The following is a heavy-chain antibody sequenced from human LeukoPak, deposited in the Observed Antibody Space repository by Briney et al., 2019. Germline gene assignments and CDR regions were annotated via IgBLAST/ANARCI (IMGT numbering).Heavy chain of an antibody. V-gene: IGHV3-7*04. Sequence: GGSLRPSCAASGFTFSTFWMNWVRQAPGKGLEWVANIKQDGSETYYVDSVKGRFTISRDNARNSLFLQMNSLTVEDTAVYYCAGGEGWTFRGWGQGTLVTVSS. CDR3: AGGEGWTFRG. J-gene: IGHJ4*02. CDR2: IKQDGSET. D-gene: IGHD3/OR15-3a*01. CDR1: GFTFSTFW.